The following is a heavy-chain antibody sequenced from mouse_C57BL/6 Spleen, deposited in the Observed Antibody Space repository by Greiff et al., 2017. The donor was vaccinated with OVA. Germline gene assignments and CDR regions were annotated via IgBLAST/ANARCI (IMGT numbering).Heavy chain of an antibody. Sequence: DVMLVESGGGLVQPGGSLKLSCAASGFTFSDYYMYWVRQTPEKRLEWVAYISNGGGSTYYPDTVKGRFTISRDNAKNTLYLQMSRLKSEDTAMYDCARPLYYSNYVGAMDYWGQGTSVTVSS. D-gene: IGHD2-5*01. V-gene: IGHV5-12*01. CDR3: ARPLYYSNYVGAMDY. CDR2: ISNGGGST. CDR1: GFTFSDYY. J-gene: IGHJ4*01.